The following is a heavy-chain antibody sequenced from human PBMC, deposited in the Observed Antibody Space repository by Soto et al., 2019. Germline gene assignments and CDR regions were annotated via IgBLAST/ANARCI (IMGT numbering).Heavy chain of an antibody. J-gene: IGHJ6*02. V-gene: IGHV5-51*03. CDR2: IYPGDSDT. CDR1: GYSFTSYW. Sequence: EVQLVQSGAEVKKPGESLKISCKGSGYSFTSYWIGWVRQMPGKGLEWMGIIYPGDSDTRYSPSFQGQGTISADKSISXAXXQWSGVEASDTAMYYWATTLTMVRGGTPWGAGMDVWGQGTTVTVSS. CDR3: ATTLTMVRGGTPWGAGMDV. D-gene: IGHD3-10*01.